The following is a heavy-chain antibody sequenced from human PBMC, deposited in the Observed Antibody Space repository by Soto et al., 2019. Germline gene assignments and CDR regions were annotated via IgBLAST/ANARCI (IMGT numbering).Heavy chain of an antibody. CDR1: GGSISSGGYY. CDR3: ARGPYYYDSSGYHPYYYYGMDV. CDR2: IYYSGST. V-gene: IGHV4-31*03. J-gene: IGHJ6*02. D-gene: IGHD3-22*01. Sequence: PSETLSLTCTVSGGSISSGGYYWSWIRQHPGKGLEWIGYIYYSGSTYYNPSLKSRVTISIDTSKNQFSLKLTSVTAADTAVYYCARGPYYYDSSGYHPYYYYGMDVWGQGTTVTVS.